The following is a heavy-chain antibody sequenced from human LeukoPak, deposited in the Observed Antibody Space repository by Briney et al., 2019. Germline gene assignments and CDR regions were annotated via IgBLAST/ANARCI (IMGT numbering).Heavy chain of an antibody. CDR2: INPRGGCT. J-gene: IGHJ4*02. CDR3: AREYSSGWYFDY. Sequence: ASVKVSCKACCYTHTRYFLHWLRQAPGQGLEWMGVINPRGGCTRYAQKFQGRVNMTRDTSTSTVYMELSSLRSEDTAVYFCAREYSSGWYFDYGGEGTLVTGSS. V-gene: IGHV1-46*01. CDR1: CYTHTRYF. D-gene: IGHD6-19*01.